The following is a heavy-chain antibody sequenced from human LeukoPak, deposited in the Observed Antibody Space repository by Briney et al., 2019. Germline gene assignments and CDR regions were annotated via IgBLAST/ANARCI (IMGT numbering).Heavy chain of an antibody. J-gene: IGHJ6*02. CDR3: ARDHSSYSSSSVYYGMDV. V-gene: IGHV3-11*01. Sequence: GGSLRLSCAASGFTFSDYYMSWIRQAPGKGLEWVSYVSSSGSTIYYADSVKGRFTISRDNAKNSLYLQMNSLRAEDTAVYYCARDHSSYSSSSVYYGMDVWGQGTTVTVSS. D-gene: IGHD6-6*01. CDR1: GFTFSDYY. CDR2: VSSSGSTI.